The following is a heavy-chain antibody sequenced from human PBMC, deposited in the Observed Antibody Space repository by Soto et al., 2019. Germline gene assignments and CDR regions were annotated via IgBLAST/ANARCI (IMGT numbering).Heavy chain of an antibody. CDR2: IYYSGTT. J-gene: IGHJ6*01. CDR1: GGSSDTYY. Sequence: SETLSVTCSVSGGSSDTYYWTWFRQAPGKGLECIGNIYYSGTTNLNPALESRVSMSIDRAKKQFSLTLSSVTAADTAVYYCARTVGTVDNFWSGYGYDIWGQGTKVIVS. D-gene: IGHD5-18*01. V-gene: IGHV4-59*13. CDR3: ARTVGTVDNFWSGYGYDI.